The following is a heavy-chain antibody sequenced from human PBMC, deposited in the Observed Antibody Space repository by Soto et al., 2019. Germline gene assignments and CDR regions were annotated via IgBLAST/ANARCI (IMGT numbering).Heavy chain of an antibody. Sequence: PGGSLRLSCAASGFTFSSYWMSRVRQAPGKGLEWVANIKQDGSEKYYVDSVKGRFTISRDNAKNSLYLQMNSLRAEDTAVYYCARVESDIVVVPAGWFDPWGQGTLVTVSS. V-gene: IGHV3-7*03. D-gene: IGHD2-2*01. CDR2: IKQDGSEK. J-gene: IGHJ5*02. CDR1: GFTFSSYW. CDR3: ARVESDIVVVPAGWFDP.